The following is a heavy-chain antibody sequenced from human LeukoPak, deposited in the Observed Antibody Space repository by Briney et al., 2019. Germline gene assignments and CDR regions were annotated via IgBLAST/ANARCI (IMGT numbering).Heavy chain of an antibody. J-gene: IGHJ4*02. Sequence: GASVKVSCTASGYTFTSYDINWVRQATGQGLEWMRWISAYNGNTNYAQKLQGRVTMTTDTSTSTAYMELRSLRSDDTAVYYCAKDSPPLAVAGTVYWGQGTLVTVSS. D-gene: IGHD6-19*01. CDR2: ISAYNGNT. CDR3: AKDSPPLAVAGTVY. CDR1: GYTFTSYD. V-gene: IGHV1-18*01.